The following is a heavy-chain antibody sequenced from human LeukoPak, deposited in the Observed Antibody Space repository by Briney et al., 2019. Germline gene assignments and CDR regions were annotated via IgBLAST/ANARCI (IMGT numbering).Heavy chain of an antibody. Sequence: GGSLRLSCAASGFTFSNTWISWVRQAPGKGLEWVGRLRSKGDGGTTDYAAPVEGRFTISRDDSENMLYLQMNSLKTEDTAVYYCTTDDYGATWGQGTLVTVSS. CDR2: LRSKGDGGTT. D-gene: IGHD4-17*01. V-gene: IGHV3-15*01. J-gene: IGHJ5*02. CDR1: GFTFSNTW. CDR3: TTDDYGAT.